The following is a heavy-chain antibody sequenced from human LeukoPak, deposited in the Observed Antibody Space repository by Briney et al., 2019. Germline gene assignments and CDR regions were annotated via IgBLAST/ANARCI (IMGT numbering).Heavy chain of an antibody. CDR3: ARQYYDFWSVFYPADYYFDS. CDR2: ISAHSRYI. Sequence: GGSLRLSCAASGFSFSDFGMTWVRQAPGKGLEWVSSISAHSRYIYYADSVKGRFTISRDNAQTSLYLEMNSLRGEDSAVYYCARQYYDFWSVFYPADYYFDSWGRGPLVTVSS. CDR1: GFSFSDFG. J-gene: IGHJ4*02. D-gene: IGHD3-3*01. V-gene: IGHV3-21*01.